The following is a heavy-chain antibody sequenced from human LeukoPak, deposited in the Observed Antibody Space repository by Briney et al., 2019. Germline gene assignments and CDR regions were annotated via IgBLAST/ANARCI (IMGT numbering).Heavy chain of an antibody. CDR1: GDSISNNNNY. D-gene: IGHD1-7*01. J-gene: IGHJ4*02. Sequence: PSETLSLTCNISGDSISNNNNYWGWIRQPPGRGLEWIGNIYYSGDTYYNPSLKSRVTLSVDASKNQFSLKVNSVTAADTAVYYCARLPELLNDPFDSWGQGTLVTVSS. CDR3: ARLPELLNDPFDS. V-gene: IGHV4-39*01. CDR2: IYYSGDT.